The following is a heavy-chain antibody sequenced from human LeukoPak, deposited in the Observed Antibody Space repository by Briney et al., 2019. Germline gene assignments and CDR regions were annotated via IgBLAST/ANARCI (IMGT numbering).Heavy chain of an antibody. CDR1: GFTFNTYW. D-gene: IGHD2-2*03. CDR3: ARDSDWILFDY. CDR2: VNREGTTT. Sequence: GGSLRLSCAASGFTFNTYWMHWVRQAPGKGLVWVARVNREGTTTAYADSVKGRFIISRDNSKNTLYLQMNNLRAEDTAVYYCARDSDWILFDYWGQGTRSPSPQ. J-gene: IGHJ4*02. V-gene: IGHV3-74*03.